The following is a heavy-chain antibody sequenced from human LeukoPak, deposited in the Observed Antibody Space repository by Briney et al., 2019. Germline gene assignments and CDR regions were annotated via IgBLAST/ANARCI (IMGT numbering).Heavy chain of an antibody. CDR3: TRDALFGSGRTHLDF. Sequence: GGSLRLSCAASEFTYNRYWVSWVRQAPGKGLQCVANIKQEGSETHYVDSVKGRFTISRDNSKNSLSLQMNSLNVDDTGVYFCTRDALFGSGRTHLDFWSQGTLVSVSS. CDR2: IKQEGSET. V-gene: IGHV3-7*04. CDR1: EFTYNRYW. J-gene: IGHJ4*02. D-gene: IGHD3-10*01.